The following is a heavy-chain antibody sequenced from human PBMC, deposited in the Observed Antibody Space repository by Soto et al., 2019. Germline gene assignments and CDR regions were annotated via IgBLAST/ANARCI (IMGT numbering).Heavy chain of an antibody. Sequence: PGESLKISCKGSGYNFTCYWIGWVRQMPGKGLEWMGIIYPGDSDTRYSPSFQGQVTISADKSISTAYLQWSSLKASDTAMYYCARHSRTTGTTTPYAMDVWGQGTTVTVSS. V-gene: IGHV5-51*01. CDR1: GYNFTCYW. CDR2: IYPGDSDT. D-gene: IGHD1-1*01. J-gene: IGHJ6*02. CDR3: ARHSRTTGTTTPYAMDV.